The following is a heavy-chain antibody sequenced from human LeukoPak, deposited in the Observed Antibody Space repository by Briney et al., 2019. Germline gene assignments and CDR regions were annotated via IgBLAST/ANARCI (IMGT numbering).Heavy chain of an antibody. D-gene: IGHD3-22*01. CDR3: ARDRLMSDYDSSGRYYFDS. Sequence: SETLSLNCAVSGGSISSSNWWSWVRQPPGKGLEWIGEIFHSGSTNYNPSLKSRVTISVDKSKNQFSLRLSSVTAADTAVYYCARDRLMSDYDSSGRYYFDSWGQGTLVTVSS. CDR2: IFHSGST. V-gene: IGHV4-4*02. J-gene: IGHJ4*02. CDR1: GGSISSSNW.